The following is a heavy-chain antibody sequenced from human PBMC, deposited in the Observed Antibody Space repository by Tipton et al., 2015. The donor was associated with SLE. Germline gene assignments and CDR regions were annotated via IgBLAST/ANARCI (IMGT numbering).Heavy chain of an antibody. CDR1: GGSFSGYY. J-gene: IGHJ4*02. V-gene: IGHV4-34*01. Sequence: TLSLTCAVYGGSFSGYYWSWIRQPPGKGLEWIGEINHSGSTNYNPSLKSRVTISVDTSKNQFSLKLSSVTAADTAVYYCATSYSITTFDYWGQGTLVTVSS. D-gene: IGHD3-3*01. CDR3: ATSYSITTFDY. CDR2: INHSGST.